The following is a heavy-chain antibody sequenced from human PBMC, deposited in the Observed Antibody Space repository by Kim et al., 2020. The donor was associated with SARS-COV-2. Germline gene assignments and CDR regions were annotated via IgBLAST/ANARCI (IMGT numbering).Heavy chain of an antibody. Sequence: ASVKVSCKASGYTFTNYPMHWVRQAPGQGLEWMGWINTGNGNTKYSQSFQGRVTITRDTSASTAYMELSSLRSEDTTVYYCARGQYNSSPGFQLDYYYYYMDVWGKGTTVTVSS. CDR2: INTGNGNT. D-gene: IGHD6-13*01. CDR3: ARGQYNSSPGFQLDYYYYYMDV. J-gene: IGHJ6*03. V-gene: IGHV1-3*04. CDR1: GYTFTNYP.